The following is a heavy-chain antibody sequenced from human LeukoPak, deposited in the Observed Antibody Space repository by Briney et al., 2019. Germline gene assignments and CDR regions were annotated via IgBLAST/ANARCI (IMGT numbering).Heavy chain of an antibody. CDR1: GFTVSSNY. CDR3: ARDGYGGNSYFDY. Sequence: GGSLRLSCAASGFTVSSNYMSWVRQAPGKGLEWVSVIYSGGSTYYADSVKGRFTISRGNSKNTLYLQMNSLRAEDTAVYYCARDGYGGNSYFDYWGQGTLVTVSS. CDR2: IYSGGST. J-gene: IGHJ4*02. V-gene: IGHV3-53*01. D-gene: IGHD4-23*01.